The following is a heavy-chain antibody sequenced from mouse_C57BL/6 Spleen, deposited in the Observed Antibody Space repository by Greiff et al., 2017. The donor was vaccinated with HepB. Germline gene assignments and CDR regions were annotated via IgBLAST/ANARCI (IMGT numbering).Heavy chain of an antibody. J-gene: IGHJ2*01. CDR3: ARRYYSNYVDY. V-gene: IGHV1-69*01. CDR2: IDPSDSYT. Sequence: VQLQQPGAELVMPGASVKLSCKASGYTFTSYWMHWVKQRPGQGLEWIGEIDPSDSYTNYNQKFKGKSTLTVDKSSSTAYMQLSSLTSEDSAVYYCARRYYSNYVDYWGQGTTLTVSS. CDR1: GYTFTSYW. D-gene: IGHD2-5*01.